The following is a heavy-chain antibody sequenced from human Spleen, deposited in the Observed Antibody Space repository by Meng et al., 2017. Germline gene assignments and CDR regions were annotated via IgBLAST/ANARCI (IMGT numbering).Heavy chain of an antibody. J-gene: IGHJ4*02. CDR3: ARQYCSGGTCYSFFDY. D-gene: IGHD2-15*01. CDR1: GYTLSDYA. V-gene: IGHV1-3*01. Sequence: ASVKVSCKADGYTLSDYAMNWVRQAPGQRLEWMGWINVGYGNTKYSQKFQGRLTITRDTSADTVYMDLSSLRSEDTAVYYCARQYCSGGTCYSFFDYWGQGTLVTVSS. CDR2: INVGYGNT.